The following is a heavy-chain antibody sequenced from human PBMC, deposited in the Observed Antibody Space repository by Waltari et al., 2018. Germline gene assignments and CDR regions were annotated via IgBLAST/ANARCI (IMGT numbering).Heavy chain of an antibody. D-gene: IGHD3-3*01. V-gene: IGHV3-48*01. Sequence: EVQLVESGGGLVQPGGSLRLSCAASGLTFGSYSMNWIRKAPGKGREWVSYISSSSSTIYYADSVKGRFTISRDNAKNSLYLQMNSLRAEDTAVYYCARDPTRITIFGVVILSYGMDVWGQGTTVTVSS. J-gene: IGHJ6*02. CDR1: GLTFGSYS. CDR2: ISSSSSTI. CDR3: ARDPTRITIFGVVILSYGMDV.